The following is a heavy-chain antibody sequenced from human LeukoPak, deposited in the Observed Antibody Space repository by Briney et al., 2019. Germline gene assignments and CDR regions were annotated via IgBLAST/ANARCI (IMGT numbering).Heavy chain of an antibody. CDR2: IWYDGSNK. V-gene: IGHV3-33*01. CDR1: GFTFSSYG. D-gene: IGHD4-17*01. CDR3: ARVTSTGDYAVGLGE. Sequence: GGSLRLSCAASGFTFSSYGMHWVRQAPGKGLEWVAVIWYDGSNKYYADSVKGRFTISRDNSKNTLYLQMNSLRAEDTAVYYCARVTSTGDYAVGLGEWGQGTLVTVSS. J-gene: IGHJ4*02.